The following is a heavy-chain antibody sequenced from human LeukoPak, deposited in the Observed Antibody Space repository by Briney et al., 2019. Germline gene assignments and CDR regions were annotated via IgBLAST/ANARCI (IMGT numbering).Heavy chain of an antibody. Sequence: PSETLSLTCTVSGGSISSYYWSWIRQPAGKGLEWIGRFYTSGSTKYNPSLKSRVTMSEDTSKNHFSLKLSSVTAEDTAVYYCARGFLEDYFGSGSYYVFDYWGQGTLVTVSS. CDR1: GGSISSYY. CDR2: FYTSGST. V-gene: IGHV4-4*07. J-gene: IGHJ4*02. D-gene: IGHD3-10*01. CDR3: ARGFLEDYFGSGSYYVFDY.